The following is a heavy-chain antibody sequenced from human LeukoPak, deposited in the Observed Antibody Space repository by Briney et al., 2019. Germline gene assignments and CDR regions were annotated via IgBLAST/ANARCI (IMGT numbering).Heavy chain of an antibody. CDR2: IWFDGSNK. J-gene: IGHJ4*02. Sequence: QAGGSLRLSCAASGFTFSCYGMHWVRQAPGKGLEWVAVIWFDGSNKYYADSVKGRFTISRDNSKNTLYLQMNSLRAEDTAVYYCARDRDWGCSYCSYWGQGTLVTVSS. V-gene: IGHV3-33*01. CDR1: GFTFSCYG. CDR3: ARDRDWGCSYCSY. D-gene: IGHD7-27*01.